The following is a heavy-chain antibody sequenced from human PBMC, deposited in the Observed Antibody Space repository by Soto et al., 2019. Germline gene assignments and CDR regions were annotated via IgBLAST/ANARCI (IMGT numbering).Heavy chain of an antibody. CDR3: AKSPNFYCSSPNCYKYYFDH. CDR1: GFTFNTYG. CDR2: ISYDGSEK. Sequence: PGGSLRLSCAASGFTFNTYGMHWFRQAPGNGLEWVAVISYDGSEKYYVDSVKGRFTISKDNSKNTLYLQMNSLRPEDTAVYYCAKSPNFYCSSPNCYKYYFDHWGQGTRVTVSS. V-gene: IGHV3-30*18. D-gene: IGHD2-2*02. J-gene: IGHJ4*02.